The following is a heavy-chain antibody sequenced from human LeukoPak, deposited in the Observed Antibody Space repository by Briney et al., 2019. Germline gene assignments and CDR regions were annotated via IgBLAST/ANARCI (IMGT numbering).Heavy chain of an antibody. D-gene: IGHD3-3*01. CDR1: DEPFSGYY. CDR2: INRNGNT. CDR3: ARLVPERFFQLNPEGYYDY. J-gene: IGHJ4*02. Sequence: SETLSVICAISDEPFSGYYWGWIRQPPGKGLELIGEINRNGNTDYNPSLKSRVSMSIDTSKNQFSLKLISVTAADTAVYYCARLVPERFFQLNPEGYYDYWGQGTLVTVSS. V-gene: IGHV4-34*01.